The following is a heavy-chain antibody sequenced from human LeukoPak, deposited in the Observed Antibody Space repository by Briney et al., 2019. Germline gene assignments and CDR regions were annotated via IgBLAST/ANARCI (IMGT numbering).Heavy chain of an antibody. CDR1: GFTLSTFA. V-gene: IGHV3-21*01. J-gene: IGHJ4*02. D-gene: IGHD3-10*01. CDR2: IFPSGGEI. Sequence: GGSLRLSCAASGFTLSTFAMIWFRQPRGKGLEWVSSIFPSGGEIHYADSVKGRFTIFRDNSKSTLTLQMNSLRAEDTAVYYCARVGYGSGSYTYYFDYWGQGTLVTVSS. CDR3: ARVGYGSGSYTYYFDY.